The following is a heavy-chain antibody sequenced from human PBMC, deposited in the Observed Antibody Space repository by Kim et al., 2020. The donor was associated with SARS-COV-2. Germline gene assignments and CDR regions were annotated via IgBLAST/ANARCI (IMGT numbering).Heavy chain of an antibody. CDR1: GYTLTELS. D-gene: IGHD5-18*01. CDR3: ATDPHNPTDTAMARGLGY. CDR2: FDPEDGET. Sequence: ASVKVSCKVSGYTLTELSMHWVRQAPGKGLEWMGGFDPEDGETIYAQKFQGRVTMTEDTSTDTAYMELSSLRSEDTAVYYCATDPHNPTDTAMARGLGYWGQGTLVTVSS. J-gene: IGHJ4*02. V-gene: IGHV1-24*01.